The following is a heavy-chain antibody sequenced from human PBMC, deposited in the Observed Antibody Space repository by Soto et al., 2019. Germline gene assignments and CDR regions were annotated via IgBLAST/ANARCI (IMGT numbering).Heavy chain of an antibody. CDR1: DGSISSSKW. CDR2: IYHRGST. D-gene: IGHD2-2*01. J-gene: IGHJ4*02. CDR3: ARLPLGASSPYFDY. Sequence: QVQLQESGPGLVKPSGTLSLTCAVSDGSISSSKWWSWVRQTPGKGLEWIGEIYHRGSTNYNPSLKSRVTISVDKSKNQFSLKLSSVTAADTAVYYCARLPLGASSPYFDYWGQGTLVTVSS. V-gene: IGHV4-4*02.